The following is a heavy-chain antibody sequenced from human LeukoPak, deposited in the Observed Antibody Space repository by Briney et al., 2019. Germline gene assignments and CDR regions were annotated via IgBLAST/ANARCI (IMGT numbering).Heavy chain of an antibody. CDR2: IYPGDSDT. J-gene: IGHJ3*02. Sequence: GESLKISCKGSGYSFTNYWIGWVRQMPGKGLECMGIIYPGDSDTRYSPPFQGQVTISADKSISTAYLQWSSLKASDTAMYYCATSIPAAHDAFDIWGQGTMVTVSS. CDR3: ATSIPAAHDAFDI. V-gene: IGHV5-51*01. D-gene: IGHD2-2*01. CDR1: GYSFTNYW.